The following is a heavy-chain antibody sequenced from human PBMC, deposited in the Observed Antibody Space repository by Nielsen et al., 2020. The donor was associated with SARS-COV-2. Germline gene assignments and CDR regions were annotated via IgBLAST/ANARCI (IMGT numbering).Heavy chain of an antibody. V-gene: IGHV3-23*01. D-gene: IGHD4-17*01. CDR2: VSGSGGTT. Sequence: GESLKISCAASGFSFSAYAMTWVRQAPGKGLEWVSTVSGSGGTTYSADSVKGRFTISRDNHKNTVSLQLDSLRPDDTAVYLCAKDAFGDYEAECFHHWGQGTLVTVSS. CDR3: AKDAFGDYEAECFHH. J-gene: IGHJ1*01. CDR1: GFSFSAYA.